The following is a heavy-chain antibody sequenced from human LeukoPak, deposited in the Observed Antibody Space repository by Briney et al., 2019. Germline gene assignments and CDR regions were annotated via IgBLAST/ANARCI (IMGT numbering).Heavy chain of an antibody. D-gene: IGHD6-13*01. Sequence: ASVTVSCTGSGYTFSNYWIAWVRQMPGKGLEWMGIIYPGDSDTRYSPSFQGQVTISADKSISTAYLQWSSLKASDTAMYYCARNGSSSWYWGQGTLVTVSS. V-gene: IGHV5-51*01. CDR3: ARNGSSSWY. CDR1: GYTFSNYW. CDR2: IYPGDSDT. J-gene: IGHJ4*02.